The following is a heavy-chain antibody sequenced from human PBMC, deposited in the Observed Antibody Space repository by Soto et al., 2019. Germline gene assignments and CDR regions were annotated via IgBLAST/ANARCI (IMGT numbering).Heavy chain of an antibody. CDR2: IIPIFGTA. CDR1: GGTFSSYA. J-gene: IGHJ6*02. V-gene: IGHV1-69*13. CDR3: ARARLATIGPTTSGYYYYAMDV. D-gene: IGHD5-12*01. Sequence: SVKVSCKASGGTFSSYAISWVRQAPGQGLEWMGGIIPIFGTANYAQKFQGRVTITADESTSTAYMELSSLRSEDTAVYYCARARLATIGPTTSGYYYYAMDVWGQGTTVTVPS.